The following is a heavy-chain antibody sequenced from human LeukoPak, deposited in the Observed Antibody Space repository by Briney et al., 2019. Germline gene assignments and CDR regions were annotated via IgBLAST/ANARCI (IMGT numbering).Heavy chain of an antibody. CDR2: IWYDGSNK. V-gene: IGHV3-33*06. D-gene: IGHD6-19*01. J-gene: IGHJ4*02. CDR1: GFTFSSYG. CDR3: VKTLRTGYSSGWYYFDY. Sequence: GGSLRLSCAASGFTFSSYGMHWVRQAPGKGLEWVAVIWYDGSNKYYADSVKGRFTISRDNSKNTLYLQMNSLRAEDTAVYYCVKTLRTGYSSGWYYFDYWGQGTLVTVSS.